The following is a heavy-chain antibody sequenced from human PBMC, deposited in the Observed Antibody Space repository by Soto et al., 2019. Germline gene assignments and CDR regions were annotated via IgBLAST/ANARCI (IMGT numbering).Heavy chain of an antibody. D-gene: IGHD6-19*01. J-gene: IGHJ4*02. CDR3: ARLGGPEAGVDY. CDR2: IYPGDSDT. CDR1: GYSFNTYW. Sequence: PGESLKISCKGSGYSFNTYWIGWVRHMPGKGLEWMGIIYPGDSDTRYSPSFQGQVTISADKSTSTAYLQWSSLKASDTAMYYFARLGGPEAGVDYWRQGTQVIGSS. V-gene: IGHV5-51*01.